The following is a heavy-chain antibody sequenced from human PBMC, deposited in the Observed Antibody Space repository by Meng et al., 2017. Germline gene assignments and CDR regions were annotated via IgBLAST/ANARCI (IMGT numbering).Heavy chain of an antibody. J-gene: IGHJ4*02. Sequence: GGSLRLSCAASGFTFSSYSMNWVRQAPGKGLEWVSSISSSSSYIYYADSVKGRFTISRDNAKNSLYLQMNSLRAEDTAVYYCARASFRDRYCSGGSCATDYWGQGTLVTVSS. CDR3: ARASFRDRYCSGGSCATDY. V-gene: IGHV3-21*01. CDR2: ISSSSSYI. D-gene: IGHD2-15*01. CDR1: GFTFSSYS.